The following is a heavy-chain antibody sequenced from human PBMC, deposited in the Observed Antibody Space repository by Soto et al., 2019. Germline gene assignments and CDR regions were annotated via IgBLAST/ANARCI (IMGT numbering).Heavy chain of an antibody. V-gene: IGHV3-9*01. J-gene: IGHJ6*03. CDR3: AKDTGSDIVVVPAANYYYYYMDV. CDR1: GFTFDDYA. Sequence: EVQLVESGGGLVQPGRSLRLSCAASGFTFDDYAMHWVRQAPGKGLEWVSGISWNSGSIGYADSVKGRFTISRDNAKNSLYLQMNSLRAEDTALYYCAKDTGSDIVVVPAANYYYYYMDVWGKGTTVTVSS. D-gene: IGHD2-2*01. CDR2: ISWNSGSI.